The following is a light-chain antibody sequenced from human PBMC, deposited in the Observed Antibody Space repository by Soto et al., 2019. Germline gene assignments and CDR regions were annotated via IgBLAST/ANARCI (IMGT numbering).Light chain of an antibody. CDR3: QRYNNWPLT. V-gene: IGKV3-15*01. CDR2: GAS. CDR1: QGIGST. Sequence: EIVMTQSPATLSVSPGERATLSCRASQGIGSTLAWYQQKPGQTPRLIIYGASTRATGVPARFSGSGSGTEFTLTIHSLQSEDFAVYYCQRYNNWPLTFGGGTKVEIK. J-gene: IGKJ4*01.